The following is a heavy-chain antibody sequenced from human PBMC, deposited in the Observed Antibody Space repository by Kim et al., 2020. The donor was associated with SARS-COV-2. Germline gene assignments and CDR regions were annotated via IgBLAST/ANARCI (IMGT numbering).Heavy chain of an antibody. V-gene: IGHV3-23*01. CDR1: GFTFSSYA. Sequence: GGSLRLSCAASGFTFSSYAMSWVRQAPGKGLEWVSAISGSGGSTYYADSVKGRFTISRDNSKNTLYLQMNSLRAEDTAVYYCHGEGYYYDSSGYAWFDPWGQGTLVTVSS. CDR2: ISGSGGST. D-gene: IGHD3-22*01. CDR3: HGEGYYYDSSGYAWFDP. J-gene: IGHJ5*02.